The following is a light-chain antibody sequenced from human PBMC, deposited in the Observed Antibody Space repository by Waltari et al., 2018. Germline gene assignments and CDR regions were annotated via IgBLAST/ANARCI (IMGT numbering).Light chain of an antibody. Sequence: EIVLTHSPGTLSLSPGERATLSCRPSQSVSKYRVWYQQRLGHAPRLLIHDTYIRASGIADRCSGRGSGTGFSLIISRLEPEYFAVYFCQSDLRLPSTFGQGTKVEIK. V-gene: IGKV3-20*01. CDR2: DTY. CDR1: QSVSKY. J-gene: IGKJ1*01. CDR3: QSDLRLPST.